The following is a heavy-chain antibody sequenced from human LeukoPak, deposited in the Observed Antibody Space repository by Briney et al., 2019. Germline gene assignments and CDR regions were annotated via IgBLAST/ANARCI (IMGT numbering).Heavy chain of an antibody. CDR1: GGSFSGYY. CDR3: ARAQGQWLVRGWFDP. CDR2: INHSGST. Sequence: PSETLSLTCAVYGGSFSGYYWSWIRQPPGKGLEWSGEINHSGSTNYNPSLKSRVTISVDTSKNQFSLKLSSVTAADTAVYYCARAQGQWLVRGWFDPWGQGTLVTVSS. V-gene: IGHV4-34*01. J-gene: IGHJ5*02. D-gene: IGHD6-19*01.